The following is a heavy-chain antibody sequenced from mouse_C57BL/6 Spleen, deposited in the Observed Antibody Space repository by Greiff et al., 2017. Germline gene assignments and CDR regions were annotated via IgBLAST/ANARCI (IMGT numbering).Heavy chain of an antibody. J-gene: IGHJ4*01. D-gene: IGHD2-3*01. Sequence: VQLQESGAELVKPGASVKISCKASGYAFSSYWMNWVKQRPGKGLEWIGQIYPGDGDTNYNGKFKGKATLTADKSSSTAYMQLSSLTSEDSAVYFCARERVGDGYYDAMDYWGQGTSVTVSS. CDR1: GYAFSSYW. CDR3: ARERVGDGYYDAMDY. V-gene: IGHV1-80*01. CDR2: IYPGDGDT.